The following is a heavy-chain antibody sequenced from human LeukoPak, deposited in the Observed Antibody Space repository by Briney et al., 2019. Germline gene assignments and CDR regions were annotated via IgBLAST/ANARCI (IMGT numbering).Heavy chain of an antibody. Sequence: GGSLRLSCVVSGFTFRDYAMNWLRQAPGKGLEWVAVISSDGKTDPNYYSDSARGRFTISRDNSRNVLYLQMNSLSGEDTAIYYCARDELGDYWGRGTPVAVAS. V-gene: IGHV3-33*05. CDR2: ISSDGKTDPN. J-gene: IGHJ4*02. CDR3: ARDELGDY. D-gene: IGHD6-13*01. CDR1: GFTFRDYA.